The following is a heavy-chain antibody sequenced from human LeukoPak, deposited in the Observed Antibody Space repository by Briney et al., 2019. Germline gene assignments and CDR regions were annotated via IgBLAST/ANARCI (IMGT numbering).Heavy chain of an antibody. CDR3: AIDKPAGYGDYGIDY. Sequence: ASVKVSCKASGYTFTSYGISWVRQAPGQGLQWMGWISAYNGNTNYAQTLQGRVTMTTDTSTITAYIELRSLRSDDTAVYYFAIDKPAGYGDYGIDYWGQATLVTVS. V-gene: IGHV1-18*01. J-gene: IGHJ4*02. CDR2: ISAYNGNT. CDR1: GYTFTSYG. D-gene: IGHD4-17*01.